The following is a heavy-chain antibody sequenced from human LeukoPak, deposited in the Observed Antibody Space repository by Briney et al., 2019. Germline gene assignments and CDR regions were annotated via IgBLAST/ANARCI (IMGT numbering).Heavy chain of an antibody. D-gene: IGHD1-26*01. J-gene: IGHJ4*02. Sequence: GGSLRLSCAASGFTFSSYWMHWVRQAPGKGLVWVSRINSAESSTNYADSVKGRFTISRDNAKNTLYLQMNSLRAEDTAVYYCARGPAANSGNYYVGDYWGQGALVTVSS. CDR3: ARGPAANSGNYYVGDY. V-gene: IGHV3-74*01. CDR1: GFTFSSYW. CDR2: INSAESST.